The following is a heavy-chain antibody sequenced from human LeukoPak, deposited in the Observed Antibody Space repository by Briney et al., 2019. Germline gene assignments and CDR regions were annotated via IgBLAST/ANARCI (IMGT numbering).Heavy chain of an antibody. J-gene: IGHJ4*02. V-gene: IGHV4-39*01. CDR2: IYYSGST. Sequence: SETLSLTCTVSGGSISSSSYYWGWIRQPPGKGLEWIGSIYYSGSTYYNPSLESRVTISVDTSKNQFSLKLSSVTAADTAVYYCARSDFWSGYYIDYWGQGTLVTVSS. D-gene: IGHD3-3*01. CDR3: ARSDFWSGYYIDY. CDR1: GGSISSSSYY.